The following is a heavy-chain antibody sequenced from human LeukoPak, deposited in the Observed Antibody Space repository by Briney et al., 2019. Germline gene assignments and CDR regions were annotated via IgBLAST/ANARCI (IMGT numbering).Heavy chain of an antibody. CDR1: GGSFSGYY. V-gene: IGHV4-34*01. CDR2: INHSGST. Sequence: SETLSLTCAVYGGSFSGYYWSWIRKPPGKGLEWSGEINHSGSTNYNPSLKSRVTISVDTSKNQFSLKLSSVTAADTAVYYCARTSWGIDYWGQGTLVTVSS. D-gene: IGHD7-27*01. CDR3: ARTSWGIDY. J-gene: IGHJ4*02.